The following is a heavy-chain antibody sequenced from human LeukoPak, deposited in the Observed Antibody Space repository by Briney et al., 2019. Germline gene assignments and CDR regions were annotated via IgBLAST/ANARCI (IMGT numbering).Heavy chain of an antibody. CDR2: IGNAGDT. CDR3: ARAKVGSYGTLDY. V-gene: IGHV3-13*04. Sequence: GGSLRLSCAASGFTFSSYDMHWVRQATGKGLEWVSAIGNAGDTYYPDSVKGRFTISRENAQNSLYLQMNSLRAGDTAVYYCARAKVGSYGTLDYWGQGTLVTVSS. J-gene: IGHJ4*02. CDR1: GFTFSSYD. D-gene: IGHD1-26*01.